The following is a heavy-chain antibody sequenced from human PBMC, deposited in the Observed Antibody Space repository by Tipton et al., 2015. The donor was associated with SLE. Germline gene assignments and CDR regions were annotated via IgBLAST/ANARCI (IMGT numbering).Heavy chain of an antibody. CDR2: IFSGGTT. J-gene: IGHJ4*02. CDR1: GFTVRSNY. Sequence: GSLRLSCAAAGFTVRSNYMSWVRRAPGKGLEWVSVIFSGGTTYYADSVKGRFTISRDNSKNTVHLQMNSLRAEDTAVYYCARDRGDYGDYAVFDYWGQGTLVTVSS. V-gene: IGHV3-53*05. CDR3: ARDRGDYGDYAVFDY. D-gene: IGHD4-17*01.